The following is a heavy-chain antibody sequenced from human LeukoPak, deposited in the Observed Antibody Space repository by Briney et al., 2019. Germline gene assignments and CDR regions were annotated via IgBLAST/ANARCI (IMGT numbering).Heavy chain of an antibody. Sequence: GGSLRLSCAASGFTFSNYWMHWVRQAPGKGLVWVSRINSDGSSTSYADSVKGRFTISRDNAKNTLFLQMNSLRAEDTAMYYCARDYGRSRDYGMDVWGQGTMVTVSS. J-gene: IGHJ6*02. V-gene: IGHV3-74*01. D-gene: IGHD3-10*01. CDR3: ARDYGRSRDYGMDV. CDR2: INSDGSST. CDR1: GFTFSNYW.